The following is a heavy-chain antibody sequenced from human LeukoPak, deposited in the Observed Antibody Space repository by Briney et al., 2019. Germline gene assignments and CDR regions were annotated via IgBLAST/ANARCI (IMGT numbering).Heavy chain of an antibody. J-gene: IGHJ5*02. CDR1: GFSLSNFQ. CDR3: MRDYMGWFDP. V-gene: IGHV3-30-3*01. D-gene: IGHD3-10*01. Sequence: GRSLRLSCVASGFSLSNFQMYWVRQAPGKELEWVSIISLDGSTEFYADSVKGRFTISRDTASNTMHLEMNNLRTEDTAVYYCMRDYMGWFDPWGQGTLVTVSS. CDR2: ISLDGSTE.